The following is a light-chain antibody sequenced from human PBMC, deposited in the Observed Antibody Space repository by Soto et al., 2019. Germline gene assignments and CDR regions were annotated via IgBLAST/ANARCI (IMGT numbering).Light chain of an antibody. CDR1: QSVGSK. J-gene: IGKJ1*01. CDR2: GAS. Sequence: EIVMTQSPATLSVSPGERATLSCRASQSVGSKLAWYQQKPGQPPRLLIYGASTRATGIPATFSGSGSGTDFTLTISSLQSEDFAVYYCQQYNEWPPRTFGQGTKVEIK. CDR3: QQYNEWPPRT. V-gene: IGKV3-15*01.